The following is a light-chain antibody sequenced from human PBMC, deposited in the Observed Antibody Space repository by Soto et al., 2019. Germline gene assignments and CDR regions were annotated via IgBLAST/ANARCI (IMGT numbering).Light chain of an antibody. Sequence: DIQMTQSPSSLSASVGDRVTITCQASQDISNCLNWYQQKPGRAPKLLIYDASKLETGVPSRFSGGGSATDFTFTISSLQPEDIGTYYCQQCDTLPFTFGPGTKVDIK. CDR3: QQCDTLPFT. CDR2: DAS. V-gene: IGKV1-33*01. J-gene: IGKJ3*01. CDR1: QDISNC.